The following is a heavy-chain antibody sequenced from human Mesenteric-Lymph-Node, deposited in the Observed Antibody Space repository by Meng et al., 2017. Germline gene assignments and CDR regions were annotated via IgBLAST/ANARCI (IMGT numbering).Heavy chain of an antibody. D-gene: IGHD6-6*01. CDR2: INWNGGST. J-gene: IGHJ4*02. Sequence: GGSLRLSCAASGFTFGSYAMTWVRQAPGKGLEWVSGINWNGGSTGYADSVKGRFTISRDNSKNTLYLQMNSLRAEDTAVYYCARDLDEQLVLDYWGQGTLVTVSS. CDR3: ARDLDEQLVLDY. V-gene: IGHV3-20*04. CDR1: GFTFGSYA.